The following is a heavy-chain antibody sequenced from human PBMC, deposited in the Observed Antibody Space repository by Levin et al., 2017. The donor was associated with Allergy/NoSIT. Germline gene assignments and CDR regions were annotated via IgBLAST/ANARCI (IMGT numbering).Heavy chain of an antibody. V-gene: IGHV3-72*01. J-gene: IGHJ4*02. D-gene: IGHD2-2*01. CDR2: IRNKANSYTT. CDR1: GLTFSDHY. Sequence: GGSLRLSCAASGLTFSDHYMDWVRQAPGKGLEWVGRIRNKANSYTTEYAASVKGRFTISTDDSKNSVSLQMNSLKTEDTGVYYCAKLRYCSRTSCSPSDYWGQGTLVTVSS. CDR3: AKLRYCSRTSCSPSDY.